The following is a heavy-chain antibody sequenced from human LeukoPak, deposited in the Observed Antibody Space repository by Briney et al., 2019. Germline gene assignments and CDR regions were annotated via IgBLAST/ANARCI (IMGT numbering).Heavy chain of an antibody. Sequence: SGGSLRLSCAASGLTFSSYEMNWVRQAPGKGLEWVSYISSSGNTIYYADSVKGRFTISRDNAKNSLYLQMNSLRAEDTAVYYCARSRRDNYYYYYGMDVWGQGTTVTVSS. CDR2: ISSSGNTI. CDR3: ARSRRDNYYYYYGMDV. V-gene: IGHV3-48*03. CDR1: GLTFSSYE. D-gene: IGHD5-24*01. J-gene: IGHJ6*02.